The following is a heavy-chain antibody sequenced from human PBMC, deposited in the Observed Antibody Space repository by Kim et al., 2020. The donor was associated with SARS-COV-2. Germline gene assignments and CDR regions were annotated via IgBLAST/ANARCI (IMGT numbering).Heavy chain of an antibody. CDR2: ISNDGSNK. V-gene: IGHV3-30*18. J-gene: IGHJ6*02. Sequence: GGSLRLSCAASGFTFSSYGMHWVRQAPGKGLEWVSFISNDGSNKYYADSVKGRFTISRDNSKNTLYLQMNSLRAEDTAVYYCAKDRGDGDYLRRYYYYYGVDVWGQGTTVTVSS. CDR1: GFTFSSYG. D-gene: IGHD4-17*01. CDR3: AKDRGDGDYLRRYYYYYGVDV.